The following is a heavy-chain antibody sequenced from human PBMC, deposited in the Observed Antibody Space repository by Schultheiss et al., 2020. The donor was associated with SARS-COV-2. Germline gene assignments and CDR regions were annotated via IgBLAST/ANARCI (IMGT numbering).Heavy chain of an antibody. J-gene: IGHJ4*02. Sequence: GESLKISCAASGFTFSRYGMHWVRQAPGKGLEWVAVISYDGSNKDYADSVKGRFTISRDNSKNTLYLQMNSLRAEDTAVYYCALITGGYFDYWGQGTLVTVSS. CDR3: ALITGGYFDY. D-gene: IGHD1-14*01. V-gene: IGHV3-30*01. CDR1: GFTFSRYG. CDR2: ISYDGSNK.